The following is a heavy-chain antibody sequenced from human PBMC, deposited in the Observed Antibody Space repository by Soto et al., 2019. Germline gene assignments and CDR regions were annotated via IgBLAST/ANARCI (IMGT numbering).Heavy chain of an antibody. J-gene: IGHJ6*02. CDR3: AKGATVTTHYQYYGMDV. CDR2: VNWDGDTT. CDR1: GFTFDDFA. V-gene: IGHV3-43D*04. Sequence: GGSLRLSCAASGFTFDDFAMCWVRQVPGKGLEWISLVNWDGDTTFHADSVKGRFIISRDSSKNSVYLQMNSLRSEDSAMYYCAKGATVTTHYQYYGMDVWGQGTTVTVSS. D-gene: IGHD4-17*01.